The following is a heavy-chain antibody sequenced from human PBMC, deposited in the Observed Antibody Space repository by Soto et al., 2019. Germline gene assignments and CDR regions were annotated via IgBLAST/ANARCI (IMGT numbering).Heavy chain of an antibody. Sequence: GGSLRLSCAASGFTFSSYSMNWVRQAPGKGLEWVSYIISISFTIYYADSVKGRFTISRDNAKNSLYLQMNSLRDEDTAVYYCARVSPDFFGMDVWGQGTTVTVSS. CDR2: IISISFTI. V-gene: IGHV3-48*02. CDR1: GFTFSSYS. D-gene: IGHD3-3*01. J-gene: IGHJ6*02. CDR3: ARVSPDFFGMDV.